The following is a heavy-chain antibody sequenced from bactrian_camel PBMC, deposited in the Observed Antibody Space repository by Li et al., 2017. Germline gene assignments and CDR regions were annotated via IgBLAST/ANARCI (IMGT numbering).Heavy chain of an antibody. CDR2: LAPSGGRP. J-gene: IGHJ4*01. D-gene: IGHD2*01. V-gene: IGHV3S53*01. CDR3: QKSFRAVATYYAMDY. Sequence: HVQQVESGGGSVQAGGSLSLSCKASGFHGINSCMAWFRQAPGKEREVVAALAPSGGRPQYADSVKGRLTISQDNAKNMVYLQLNSLKTDDTAMYYCQKSFRAVATYYAMDYWGQGTQVTVS. CDR1: GFHGINSC.